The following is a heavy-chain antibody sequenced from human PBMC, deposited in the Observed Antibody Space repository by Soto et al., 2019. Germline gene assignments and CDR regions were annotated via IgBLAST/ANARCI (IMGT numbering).Heavy chain of an antibody. J-gene: IGHJ4*02. CDR3: ARVGGHYDYIWGSYRPDFDY. Sequence: EVQLVESGGGLVQPGGSLRLSCAASGFTFSSYWMSWVCLAPGKGLEWVANIKQDGSEKYYVDSVKGRFTISRDNAKNSLYLHMNSLRAEDTAVYYCARVGGHYDYIWGSYRPDFDYWGQGTLVTVSS. V-gene: IGHV3-7*01. CDR2: IKQDGSEK. CDR1: GFTFSSYW. D-gene: IGHD3-16*02.